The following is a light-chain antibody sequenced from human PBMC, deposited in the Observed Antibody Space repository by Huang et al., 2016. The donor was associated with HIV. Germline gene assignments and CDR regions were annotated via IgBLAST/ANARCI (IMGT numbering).Light chain of an antibody. CDR1: QTVISSY. Sequence: EIVLTQSPATLSLSPGERATLSCGASQTVISSYLAWYQQKPGLAPRLLIYDATSRATGIPDRFSGSGSGADFTLTISRLEPEDFAVYYCQQYGSSPWTFGQGTKVEVK. V-gene: IGKV3D-20*01. CDR2: DAT. J-gene: IGKJ1*01. CDR3: QQYGSSPWT.